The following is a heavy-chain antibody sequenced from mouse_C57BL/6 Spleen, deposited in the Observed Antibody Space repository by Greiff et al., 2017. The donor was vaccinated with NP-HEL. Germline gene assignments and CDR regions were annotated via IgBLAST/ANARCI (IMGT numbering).Heavy chain of an antibody. J-gene: IGHJ4*01. CDR3: ARRGTAQATPYAMDY. D-gene: IGHD3-2*02. CDR1: GFTFSDYG. CDR2: ISSGSSTI. V-gene: IGHV5-17*01. Sequence: EVQGVESGGGLVKPGGSLKLSCAASGFTFSDYGMHWVRQAPEKGLEWVAYISSGSSTIYYADTVKGRFTISRDNAKNTLFLQMTSLRSEDTAMYYCARRGTAQATPYAMDYWGQGTSVTVSS.